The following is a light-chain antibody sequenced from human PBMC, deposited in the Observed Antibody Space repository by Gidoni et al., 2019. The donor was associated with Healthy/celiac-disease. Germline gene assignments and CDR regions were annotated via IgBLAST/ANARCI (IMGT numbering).Light chain of an antibody. CDR1: QSSSSY. CDR2: SAS. Sequence: DLQMTQSPSSLSASVGDRVTITCRASQSSSSYLNWYQQKPGKAPKLLIYSASSLQSGVPSRFSGSGSGTDFTLTISSLQPEDFATYYCQQSYSTPRNTFGQGTKLEIK. CDR3: QQSYSTPRNT. J-gene: IGKJ2*01. V-gene: IGKV1-39*01.